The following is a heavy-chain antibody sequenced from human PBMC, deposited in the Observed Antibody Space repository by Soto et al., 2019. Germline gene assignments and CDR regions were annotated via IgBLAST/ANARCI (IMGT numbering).Heavy chain of an antibody. Sequence: PSETLSLTCAVSNFSLSKAYYWGWIRQPPGKGLEWIGSIHQSGSPYYNPSLKSRLTISIDMSKKQFSLRLSSVTAADTAVYYCARGAPRGIIHDFDSWGQGSLVTVSS. J-gene: IGHJ4*02. V-gene: IGHV4-38-2*01. CDR1: NFSLSKAYY. D-gene: IGHD3-10*01. CDR3: ARGAPRGIIHDFDS. CDR2: IHQSGSP.